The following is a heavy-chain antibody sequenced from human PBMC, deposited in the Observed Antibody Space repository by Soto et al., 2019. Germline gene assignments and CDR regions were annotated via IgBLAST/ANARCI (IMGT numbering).Heavy chain of an antibody. J-gene: IGHJ6*02. V-gene: IGHV3-30*18. Sequence: PGGSLRLSCAASGFTFSSYGMHWVRQAPGKGLEWVAVISYDGSNKYYADSVKGRFTISRDSSKNTLYLQMNSLRAEDTAVYYCAKDSLRMGYYYYGMDVWGQGTTVTVSS. CDR1: GFTFSSYG. CDR2: ISYDGSNK. D-gene: IGHD2-8*01. CDR3: AKDSLRMGYYYYGMDV.